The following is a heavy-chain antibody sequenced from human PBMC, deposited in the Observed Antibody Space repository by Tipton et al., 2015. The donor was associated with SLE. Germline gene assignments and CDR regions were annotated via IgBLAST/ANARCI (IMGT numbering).Heavy chain of an antibody. CDR3: AKDVVTTPWYYYYGMDV. V-gene: IGHV3-30*02. D-gene: IGHD2-21*02. J-gene: IGHJ6*02. CDR1: GFTFSSYG. CDR2: IRYDGSNK. Sequence: SLRLSCAASGFTFSSYGMHWVRQAPGKGLEWVAFIRYDGSNKYYADSVKGRFTISRDNSKNTLYLQMNSLRAEDTAVYYCAKDVVTTPWYYYYGMDVWGQGTTVTVSS.